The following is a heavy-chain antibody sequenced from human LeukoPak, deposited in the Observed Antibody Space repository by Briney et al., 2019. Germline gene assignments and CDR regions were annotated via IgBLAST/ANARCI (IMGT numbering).Heavy chain of an antibody. Sequence: SETLSLTCTVSGGSISSYYWSWIRQPPGKGLEWIGYIYYSGSTNYNPSLKSRVTISVDTSKNQFSLKLNSVTAADTAVYYCARDPSSSSEPYYFDYWGQGTLATVSS. CDR1: GGSISSYY. V-gene: IGHV4-59*01. CDR3: ARDPSSSSEPYYFDY. CDR2: IYYSGST. D-gene: IGHD6-6*01. J-gene: IGHJ4*02.